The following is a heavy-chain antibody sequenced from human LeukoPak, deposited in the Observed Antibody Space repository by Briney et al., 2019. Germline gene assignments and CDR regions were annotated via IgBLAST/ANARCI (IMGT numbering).Heavy chain of an antibody. J-gene: IGHJ4*02. Sequence: PGGSLRLSCAASGFTVSSNYMSWVRQAPGKRLEWVSVIYSGGSTYYADSVKGRFTISRDNSKNTLYLQMNSLRAEDTAVYYCASPGIRYFDWLPHPFDYWGQGTLVTVSS. D-gene: IGHD3-9*01. CDR1: GFTVSSNY. CDR2: IYSGGST. CDR3: ASPGIRYFDWLPHPFDY. V-gene: IGHV3-53*01.